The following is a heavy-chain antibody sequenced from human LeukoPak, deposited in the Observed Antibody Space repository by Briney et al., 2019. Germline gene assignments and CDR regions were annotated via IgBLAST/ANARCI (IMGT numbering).Heavy chain of an antibody. CDR2: ISGSGGST. V-gene: IGHV3-23*01. D-gene: IGHD1-26*01. J-gene: IGHJ4*02. CDR1: GFTFSSYA. CDR3: AKAQRELLTGFDY. Sequence: TGGSLRLSCAASGFTFSSYAMSWVRQAPGKGLEWVSAISGSGGSTYYADSVKGRFTISRDNSKSTLYLQMNSLRAEDTAVYYCAKAQRELLTGFDYWGQGTLVTVSS.